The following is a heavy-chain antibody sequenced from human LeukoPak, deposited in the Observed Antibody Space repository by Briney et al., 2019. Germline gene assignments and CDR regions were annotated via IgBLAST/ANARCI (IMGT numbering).Heavy chain of an antibody. J-gene: IGHJ4*02. CDR1: TFTFSSYN. D-gene: IGHD3-3*01. Sequence: GGSLRLSCAASTFTFSSYNMNWVRQAPGRGLEWISYISSTSSTIYYADSVKGRFTISRDNAKNSLYLQMNSLRAEDTAVYYCARGREIFGVVIPSYFDYWGQGTLVTVSS. CDR2: ISSTSSTI. CDR3: ARGREIFGVVIPSYFDY. V-gene: IGHV3-48*01.